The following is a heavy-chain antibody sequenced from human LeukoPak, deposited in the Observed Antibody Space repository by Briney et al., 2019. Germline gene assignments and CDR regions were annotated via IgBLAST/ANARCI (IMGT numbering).Heavy chain of an antibody. D-gene: IGHD5-24*01. CDR3: ARGVEMRHNWFDP. Sequence: ASVKVSCKASGYTFTGYYMHWVRQAPGQGLEWMGWINPNSGGTNYAQKFQGRVTMTRDTPISTAYMELSRLRSDDTAVYYCARGVEMRHNWFDPWGQGTLVTVSS. CDR1: GYTFTGYY. CDR2: INPNSGGT. J-gene: IGHJ5*02. V-gene: IGHV1-2*02.